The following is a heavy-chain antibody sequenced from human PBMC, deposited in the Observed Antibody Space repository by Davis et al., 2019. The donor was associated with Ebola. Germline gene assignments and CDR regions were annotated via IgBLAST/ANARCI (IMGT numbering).Heavy chain of an antibody. Sequence: SVTVSRQASGYTLTRYGISRVRQAPAQGLEWMGWISAYNGNTNYAQKLQGRVTMTTHTSTSTAYMELRSLRSDDTAVYYCARRIGAYGDWYYFDYWGQGTLVTVSS. CDR3: ARRIGAYGDWYYFDY. CDR1: GYTLTRYG. CDR2: ISAYNGNT. D-gene: IGHD4-17*01. J-gene: IGHJ4*02. V-gene: IGHV1-18*01.